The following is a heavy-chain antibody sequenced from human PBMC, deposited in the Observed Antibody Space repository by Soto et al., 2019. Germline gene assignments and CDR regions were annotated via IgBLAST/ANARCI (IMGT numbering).Heavy chain of an antibody. J-gene: IGHJ4*02. CDR3: AKGSNSYGFLFDY. CDR1: GFTFITYA. CDR2: ISGSGGST. D-gene: IGHD5-18*01. V-gene: IGHV3-23*01. Sequence: PGGSLRLSCAASGFTFITYAMSWVLQAPGKGLEWVSGISGSGGSTYYADSVKGRFTISRDNSRYTLYLQMNSLRAEDTAVYYCAKGSNSYGFLFDYWGQGTLVTVSS.